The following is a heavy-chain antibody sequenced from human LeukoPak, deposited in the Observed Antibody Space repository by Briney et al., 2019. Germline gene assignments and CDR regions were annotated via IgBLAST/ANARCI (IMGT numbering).Heavy chain of an antibody. D-gene: IGHD2-21*01. Sequence: SETLSLTCTVSGGSISSGSHYYNWIRQPAGKGLEWIGRIYTSGSTNYNPSLKSRVTISVDTSKNQFSLKLSSVTAADTAVYYCAREAYIGGGDCFDYWGQGTLVTVSS. CDR2: IYTSGST. CDR1: GGSISSGSHY. V-gene: IGHV4-61*02. J-gene: IGHJ4*02. CDR3: AREAYIGGGDCFDY.